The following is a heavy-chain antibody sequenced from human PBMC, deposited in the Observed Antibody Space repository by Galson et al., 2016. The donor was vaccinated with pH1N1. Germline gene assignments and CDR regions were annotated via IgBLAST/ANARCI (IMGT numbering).Heavy chain of an antibody. CDR3: AMVKNPNSNWNNWFDP. V-gene: IGHV5-51*03. CDR1: GDSLTNHW. CDR2: IYPGDSDT. J-gene: IGHJ5*02. Sequence: QSGAEVKKPGESLKISCQGSGDSLTNHWIAWVRQMSGKGLEWMGIIYPGDSDTRYSPSFQSQVTISADKSINTAYLQWSSLKASDTAIYYCAMVKNPNSNWNNWFDPWGQGTLVTVSS. D-gene: IGHD4-11*01.